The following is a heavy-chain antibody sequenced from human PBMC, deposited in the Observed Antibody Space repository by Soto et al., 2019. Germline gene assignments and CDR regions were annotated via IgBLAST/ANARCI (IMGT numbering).Heavy chain of an antibody. CDR2: INHSGSN. CDR1: GGSFSTYY. CDR3: ARGESNEWQVAFEI. V-gene: IGHV4-34*01. Sequence: QLQLWGAGLLKPSETLSLTCVVSGGSFSTYYYNWIRQSPGKGLVWIGEINHSGSNNYSPSLKSRVTMSLDTSKNQFSLKLTSVTAADKAVYYCARGESNEWQVAFEIWGQGTMVTVS. J-gene: IGHJ3*02. D-gene: IGHD2-8*01.